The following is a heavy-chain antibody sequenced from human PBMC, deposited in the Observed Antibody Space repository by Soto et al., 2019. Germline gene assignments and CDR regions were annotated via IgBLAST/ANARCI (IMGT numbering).Heavy chain of an antibody. CDR3: ARVLGYNSSWWRHTAFDI. CDR1: GYTFTNYG. V-gene: IGHV1-18*01. D-gene: IGHD6-13*01. Sequence: ASVKVSCKTSGYTFTNYGISWVRQAPGQGLEWMGWISAHTGNTNYAQKFQGRVTMTTDTSTSTAYMELRSLRSDDTAVYYCARVLGYNSSWWRHTAFDIWGQGTTVTVSS. CDR2: ISAHTGNT. J-gene: IGHJ3*02.